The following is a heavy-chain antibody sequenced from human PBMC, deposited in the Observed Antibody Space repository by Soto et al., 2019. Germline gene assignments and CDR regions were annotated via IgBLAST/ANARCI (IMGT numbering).Heavy chain of an antibody. CDR3: ARDRGAAVRLFEY. Sequence: PVWSLRLSCSSSLFTFSSYSMNWVLNTPGKGLEWVSYISSSSSTIYYADSVKGRFTISRDNAKNSLYLQMNSLRDEDTAVYYCARDRGAAVRLFEYWGQGTLVTVSS. CDR1: LFTFSSYS. CDR2: ISSSSSTI. V-gene: IGHV3-48*02. D-gene: IGHD6-25*01. J-gene: IGHJ4*02.